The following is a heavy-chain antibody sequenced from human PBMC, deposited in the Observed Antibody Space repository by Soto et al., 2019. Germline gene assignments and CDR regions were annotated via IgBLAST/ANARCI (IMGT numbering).Heavy chain of an antibody. CDR3: VQTTGWPGFDF. V-gene: IGHV3-53*01. D-gene: IGHD6-19*01. CDR1: GFAVSSKY. Sequence: EVQLVESGGGLIQPGGSLRLSCAASGFAVSSKYMTWVRQAPGKGLEWVSVIYGGGTTYYADSVKGRFTISRDTSKNTLYLQMNSLRAEDTAVYYCVQTTGWPGFDFWGQAPLVTVSS. CDR2: IYGGGTT. J-gene: IGHJ4*02.